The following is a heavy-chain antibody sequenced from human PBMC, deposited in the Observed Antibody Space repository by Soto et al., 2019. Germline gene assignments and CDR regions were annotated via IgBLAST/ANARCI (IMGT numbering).Heavy chain of an antibody. CDR2: ISAYNGNT. Sequence: ASVKVSCKASGYTFTSYGISWVRQAPGQGLEWMGWISAYNGNTNYAQKLQGRVTMTTDTSTSTAYMELRSLRSDDTAVYYCARDSALRFLEWLFNGPEYHFDYWGQGTLVTVSS. CDR1: GYTFTSYG. V-gene: IGHV1-18*01. D-gene: IGHD3-3*01. CDR3: ARDSALRFLEWLFNGPEYHFDY. J-gene: IGHJ4*02.